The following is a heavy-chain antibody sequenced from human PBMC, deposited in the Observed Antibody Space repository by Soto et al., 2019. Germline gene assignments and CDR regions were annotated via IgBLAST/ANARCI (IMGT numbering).Heavy chain of an antibody. J-gene: IGHJ2*01. V-gene: IGHV4-30-2*01. Sequence: SETLSLTCTVSGGSISSGDFSWTWIRQPPGKGLEWIAYIFHTGSTFYNSSLKPRVSISVDRSKNQFSLKLKSVTETDTAVYYCARVKVGDLFRFNWFFDLWGRGTLVTVSS. CDR2: IFHTGST. CDR3: ARVKVGDLFRFNWFFDL. D-gene: IGHD3-3*01. CDR1: GGSISSGDFS.